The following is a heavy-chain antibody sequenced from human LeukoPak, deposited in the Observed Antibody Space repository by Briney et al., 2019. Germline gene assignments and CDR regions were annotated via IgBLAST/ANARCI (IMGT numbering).Heavy chain of an antibody. V-gene: IGHV4-34*01. D-gene: IGHD3-10*01. J-gene: IGHJ4*02. Sequence: PSETLSLTCAVYGGSFSGYYWSWIRQPPGKGLEWIGSIYYSGSTYYNPSLKSRVTISVDTSKNQFSLKLSSVTAADTAVYYCARGGITMVRAPHFDYWGQGTLVTVSS. CDR2: IYYSGST. CDR1: GGSFSGYY. CDR3: ARGGITMVRAPHFDY.